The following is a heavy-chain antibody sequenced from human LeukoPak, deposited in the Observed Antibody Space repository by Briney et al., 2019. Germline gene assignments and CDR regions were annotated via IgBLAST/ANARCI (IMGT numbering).Heavy chain of an antibody. CDR1: GVTFTTYA. J-gene: IGHJ4*02. CDR3: AKGPVKYSDILTGNFDY. Sequence: GGSLRLSCAASGVTFTTYAMSWVRQAPGKGLEWVSTMSGSGGSTYYADSVKGRFTISRDNSKNTLYLQMNSLRAEDTAIYYCAKGPVKYSDILTGNFDYWGQGTLVTVSS. V-gene: IGHV3-23*01. D-gene: IGHD3-9*01. CDR2: MSGSGGST.